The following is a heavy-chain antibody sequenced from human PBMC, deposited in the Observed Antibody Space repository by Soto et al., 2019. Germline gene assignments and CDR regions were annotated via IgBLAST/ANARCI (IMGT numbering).Heavy chain of an antibody. D-gene: IGHD2-15*01. CDR2: INSDGSST. V-gene: IGHV3-74*01. J-gene: IGHJ5*02. CDR3: ARSVVVAANGFDP. CDR1: GFTFSSYW. Sequence: GSLRLSCAASGFTFSSYWMHWVRQAPEKGLVWVSRINSDGSSTTYADSVKGRFTISRDNAKNTLYLQMNSLRAEDTAVYYCARSVVVAANGFDPWGQGTLVTVSS.